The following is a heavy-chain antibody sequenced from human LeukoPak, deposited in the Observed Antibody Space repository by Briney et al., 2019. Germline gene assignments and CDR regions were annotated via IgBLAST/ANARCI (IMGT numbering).Heavy chain of an antibody. Sequence: GASVKVSCKASGYTFTIYYMHWVRQAPGQGLEWMGIINPSGGSTSYAQKFQGRVTMTRDTSTSTVYMELSSLRSEDTAVYYCAREAVVVVAATRPTYYYYGMDVWGQGTTVTVSS. V-gene: IGHV1-46*01. CDR1: GYTFTIYY. D-gene: IGHD2-15*01. CDR2: INPSGGST. CDR3: AREAVVVVAATRPTYYYYGMDV. J-gene: IGHJ6*02.